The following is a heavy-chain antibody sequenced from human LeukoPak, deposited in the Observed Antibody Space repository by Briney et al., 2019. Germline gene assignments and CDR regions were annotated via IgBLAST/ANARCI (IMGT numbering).Heavy chain of an antibody. CDR1: GGSIRNYY. D-gene: IGHD1-7*01. J-gene: IGHJ4*02. Sequence: SETLSLTCSVSGGSIRNYYWSWIRQAAGKGLEWIGRIYSSGSTDYNPSLKSRVTMSIDTSKNQFSLRLSSVTAADTAVYYCARVELNYFDYWGQGTPVTVSS. CDR2: IYSSGST. V-gene: IGHV4-4*07. CDR3: ARVELNYFDY.